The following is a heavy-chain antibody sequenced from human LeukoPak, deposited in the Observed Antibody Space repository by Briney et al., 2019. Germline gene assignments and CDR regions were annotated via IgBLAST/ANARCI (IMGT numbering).Heavy chain of an antibody. J-gene: IGHJ6*02. CDR1: GFTFSSYS. CDR3: ASPPIRDV. CDR2: ISSSSSTI. V-gene: IGHV3-48*01. Sequence: GGSLRLSCAASGFTFSSYSMNWVRQAPGKGLEWVSYISSSSSTIYYADSVKGRFTISRDNAKNSLYLQTNSLRAEDTAVYYCASPPIRDVWGQGTTVTVSS. D-gene: IGHD3-9*01.